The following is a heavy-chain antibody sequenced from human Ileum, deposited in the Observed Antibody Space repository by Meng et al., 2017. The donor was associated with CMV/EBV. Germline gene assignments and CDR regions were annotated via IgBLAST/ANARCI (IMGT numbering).Heavy chain of an antibody. D-gene: IGHD1-26*01. V-gene: IGHV7-4-1*02. CDR2: IDTNTGNP. J-gene: IGHJ4*02. Sequence: SCKASGYPFTSNNIIWVRQAPGQGPEWMGWIDTNTGNPTYAQGFTGRFVFSLDTSVSTASLQISSLKAEDTAVYYCARDGLSGRYFDYWGQGTLVTVSS. CDR1: GYPFTSNN. CDR3: ARDGLSGRYFDY.